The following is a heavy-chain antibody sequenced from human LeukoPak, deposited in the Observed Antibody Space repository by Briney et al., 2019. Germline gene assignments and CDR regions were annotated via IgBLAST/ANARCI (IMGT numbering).Heavy chain of an antibody. CDR3: ARHLYYSASAFWYIDL. V-gene: IGHV4-39*01. D-gene: IGHD3-10*01. J-gene: IGHJ2*01. Sequence: PSETLSLTCTLSGDSITSSDHYWVWIRQSPGKGLEWIGSVSQSGNTYYRSSLKSRVTVSIDTSKNEFSLILTSVTAADTAHYYCARHLYYSASAFWYIDLWGRGTLVIVSP. CDR2: VSQSGNT. CDR1: GDSITSSDHY.